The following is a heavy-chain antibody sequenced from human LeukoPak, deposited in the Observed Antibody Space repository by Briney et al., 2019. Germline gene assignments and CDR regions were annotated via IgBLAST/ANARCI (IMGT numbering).Heavy chain of an antibody. CDR2: ISGSGGST. V-gene: IGHV3-23*01. D-gene: IGHD2-15*01. CDR3: ANKIAQRYCSGGSCYRVGWFDP. Sequence: GGSLRLPCAASGFTFSSYAMSWVRQAPGKGLEWVSAISGSGGSTYYADSVKGRFTISRDNSKNTLYLQMNSLRAEDTAVYYCANKIAQRYCSGGSCYRVGWFDPWGQGTLVTVSS. J-gene: IGHJ5*02. CDR1: GFTFSSYA.